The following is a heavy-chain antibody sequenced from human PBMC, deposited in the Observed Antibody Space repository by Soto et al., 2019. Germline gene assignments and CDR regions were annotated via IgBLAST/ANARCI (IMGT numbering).Heavy chain of an antibody. CDR1: GFTFSSYS. J-gene: IGHJ6*02. CDR3: ARDDIVVVVAAFYGMDV. CDR2: ISSSGSTI. V-gene: IGHV3-48*04. D-gene: IGHD2-15*01. Sequence: PGGSLRLSCAASGFTFSSYSMNWVRQAPGKGLEWVSYISSSGSTIYYADSVKGRFTISRDNAKNSLYLQMNSLRAEDTAVHYCARDDIVVVVAAFYGMDVWGQGTTVTVSS.